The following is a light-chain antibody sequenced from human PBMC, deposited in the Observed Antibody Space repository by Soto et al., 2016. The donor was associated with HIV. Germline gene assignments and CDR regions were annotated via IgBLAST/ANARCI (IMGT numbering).Light chain of an antibody. CDR1: SLRTYY. J-gene: IGLJ1*01. CDR2: GEN. CDR3: NSRDSSGNYYV. Sequence: SFELTQDPAVSVALGQTVRITCQGDSLRTYYASWYQQKPGQAPVLVIYGENNRPSGIPDRFSGSSSGDTTSLIITGAQAEDEADYYCNSRDSSGNYYVFGTGTEVHRP. V-gene: IGLV3-19*01.